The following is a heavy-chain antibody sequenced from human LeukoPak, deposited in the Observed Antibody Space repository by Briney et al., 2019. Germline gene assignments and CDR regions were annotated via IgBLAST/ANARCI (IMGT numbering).Heavy chain of an antibody. J-gene: IGHJ4*02. Sequence: SETLSLTCTVSGGSISSYYWSWIRQPPGKGLEWIGTIFRIGSTYYNPSLKSRVTISVDTSKNQFSLKLSSVTAADTALYYCARVIDVAAAGYFDSWGQGTQVTVSS. V-gene: IGHV4-59*08. CDR2: IFRIGST. CDR1: GGSISSYY. CDR3: ARVIDVAAAGYFDS. D-gene: IGHD6-13*01.